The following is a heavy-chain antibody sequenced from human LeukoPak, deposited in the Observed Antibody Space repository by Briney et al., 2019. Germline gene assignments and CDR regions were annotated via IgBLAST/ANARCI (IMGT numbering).Heavy chain of an antibody. J-gene: IGHJ5*02. CDR2: INHSGST. V-gene: IGHV4-34*09. CDR1: GGSFSGYY. Sequence: PSETLSLTCAVYGGSFSGYYWSWIRQPPGKGLEWIGEINHSGSTNYNPSLKSRVTISVDTSKNQFSLKLTSVTAADTAVYYCARRRQNPNWFDPWGQGTLVTVSS. CDR3: ARRRQNPNWFDP.